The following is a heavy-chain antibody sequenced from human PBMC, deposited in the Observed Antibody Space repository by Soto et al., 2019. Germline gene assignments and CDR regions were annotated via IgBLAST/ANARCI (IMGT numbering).Heavy chain of an antibody. V-gene: IGHV3-7*01. D-gene: IGHD2-21*01. Sequence: EVQLVESGGRLVRPGGSLRLSCAASGFMFSAYWMSWVRQNPGKGLEWVATISGGASDKFYVDSVKGRFTISRDDSKNTLYLQMDSLRDEDTAVYYCVREDWHRFDSWGQGTLVTVSS. CDR1: GFMFSAYW. CDR3: VREDWHRFDS. J-gene: IGHJ4*02. CDR2: ISGGASDK.